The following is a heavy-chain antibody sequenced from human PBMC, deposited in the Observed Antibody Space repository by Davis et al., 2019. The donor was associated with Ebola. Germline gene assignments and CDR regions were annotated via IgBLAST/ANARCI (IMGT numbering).Heavy chain of an antibody. D-gene: IGHD3-10*01. CDR3: ARDIWFGGRRNDL. CDR2: IIPILGIA. Sequence: SVKVSCKASGGTFSSYTISWVRQAPGQGLEWMGRIIPILGIANYAQKFQGRVTITADKSTSTAYMELSSLRSEDTAVYYCARDIWFGGRRNDLWGRGTLVTVSS. V-gene: IGHV1-69*04. CDR1: GGTFSSYT. J-gene: IGHJ2*01.